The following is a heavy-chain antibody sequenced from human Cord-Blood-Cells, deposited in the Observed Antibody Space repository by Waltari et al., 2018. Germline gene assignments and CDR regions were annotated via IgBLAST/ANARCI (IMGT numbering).Heavy chain of an antibody. CDR2: MSSSSSYI. CDR3: ARDRAHLGVPADY. Sequence: EVQLVESGGGLVKPGGSLRLSCAASGFTFSSYSMNWVRQAPGRWLDCVSFMSSSSSYISYADSVKGRFTISRDNAKNSLYLQMNSLRAEDTAVYYCARDRAHLGVPADYWGQGTLVTVSS. J-gene: IGHJ4*02. V-gene: IGHV3-21*01. CDR1: GFTFSSYS. D-gene: IGHD2-2*01.